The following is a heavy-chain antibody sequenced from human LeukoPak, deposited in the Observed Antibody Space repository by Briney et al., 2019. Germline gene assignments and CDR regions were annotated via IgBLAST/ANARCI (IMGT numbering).Heavy chain of an antibody. CDR2: IYTSGST. J-gene: IGHJ6*02. D-gene: IGHD3-22*01. Sequence: SETLSLTCTVSGGSISSYYWSWIRQPAGKGLEWIGRIYTSGSTNYNPSLKSRVTMSVDTSRNQFSLKLSSVTAADTAMYYCARDSDYYDSSGYDYYGMDVWGQGTTVTVSS. V-gene: IGHV4-4*07. CDR1: GGSISSYY. CDR3: ARDSDYYDSSGYDYYGMDV.